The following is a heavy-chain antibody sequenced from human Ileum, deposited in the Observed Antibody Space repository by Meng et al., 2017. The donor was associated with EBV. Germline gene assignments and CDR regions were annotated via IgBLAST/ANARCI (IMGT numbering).Heavy chain of an antibody. J-gene: IGHJ4*02. CDR3: ARTGVGLAFDY. Sequence: QVQVREPGPGLVKSSGTLSLTCGVSGDSMTNNNWWTWVRQPPGKGLEWIGEIYHSGSTNYNPSLQSRATISVDMSKKQFSLKLRSVTAADTAVYYCARTGVGLAFDYWGLGTLVTVSS. CDR1: GDSMTNNNW. V-gene: IGHV4-4*02. D-gene: IGHD2-8*01. CDR2: IYHSGST.